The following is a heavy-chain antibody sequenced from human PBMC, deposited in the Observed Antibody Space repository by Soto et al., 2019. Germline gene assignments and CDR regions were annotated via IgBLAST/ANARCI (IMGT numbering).Heavy chain of an antibody. CDR2: FYPGDSDT. V-gene: IGHV5-51*01. CDR3: ARVTSGHRDYTYGYDYLDY. Sequence: PGESLKISCKGSGYNFPTYWIAWVRQMPGKGLEWMGIFYPGDSDTRYSPSFQGQVTISGDKSISTAYLQWSSLKASDTAIYYCARVTSGHRDYTYGYDYLDYWGPGTLVTVSS. CDR1: GYNFPTYW. D-gene: IGHD5-18*01. J-gene: IGHJ4*02.